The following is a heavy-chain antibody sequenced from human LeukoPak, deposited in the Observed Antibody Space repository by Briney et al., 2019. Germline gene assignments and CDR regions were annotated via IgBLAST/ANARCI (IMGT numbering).Heavy chain of an antibody. V-gene: IGHV4-39*01. Sequence: SETLSLTCTVSGGSISSSSYYWGWIRQPPGKGLEWIGSIYYSGSTYYNPSLKSRVTISVDTSTNQFSLKLSSVTAADTAVYYCARHRNPLYYDSSGYYLGVGWFDPWGQGTLVTVSS. CDR2: IYYSGST. CDR1: GGSISSSSYY. D-gene: IGHD3-22*01. CDR3: ARHRNPLYYDSSGYYLGVGWFDP. J-gene: IGHJ5*02.